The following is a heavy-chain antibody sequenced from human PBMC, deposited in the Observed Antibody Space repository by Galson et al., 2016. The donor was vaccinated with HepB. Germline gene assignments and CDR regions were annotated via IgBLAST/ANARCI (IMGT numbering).Heavy chain of an antibody. V-gene: IGHV4-61*01. J-gene: IGHJ1*01. CDR1: GVSVSSRSSY. CDR2: VFNKGCT. CDR3: VRSYFDYAV. D-gene: IGHD3-9*01. Sequence: ETLSLPCNVSGVSVSSRSSYWNWIRPSPGRGLEWIGYVFNKGCTHYNPSLKSRVTISLDTSKNQFSLNLTSVSPADTAVYYCVRSYFDYAVWGQGTLSPSPQ.